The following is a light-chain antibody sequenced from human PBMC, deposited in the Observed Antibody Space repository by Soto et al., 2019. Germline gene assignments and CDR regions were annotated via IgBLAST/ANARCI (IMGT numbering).Light chain of an antibody. V-gene: IGKV3-20*01. CDR1: QSVRSNN. J-gene: IGKJ5*01. CDR2: DAS. Sequence: EIVLTQSPGTLSLSPGERATLSCRASQSVRSNNLAWYQQKPGQAPRLLIYDASSRATGIPDRFGGSGSGTDFTLPISRLEAEDFAVYYCQQYGSAPPVTFGQGTRLEIK. CDR3: QQYGSAPPVT.